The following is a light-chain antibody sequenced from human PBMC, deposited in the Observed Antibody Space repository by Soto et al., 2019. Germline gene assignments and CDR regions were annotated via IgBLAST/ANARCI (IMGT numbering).Light chain of an antibody. V-gene: IGKV3-20*01. J-gene: IGKJ1*01. CDR3: HQYGSSSWT. CDR1: QSIDSGY. CDR2: GPS. Sequence: EIVLTQSPGTLSLSPGERVTLSCRASQSIDSGYLAWYQHKPGQAPRLLIYGPSSRATGIPGRFSGSGSGRDFILTISRLEPEDFAVYYCHQYGSSSWTFGPGTKVELK.